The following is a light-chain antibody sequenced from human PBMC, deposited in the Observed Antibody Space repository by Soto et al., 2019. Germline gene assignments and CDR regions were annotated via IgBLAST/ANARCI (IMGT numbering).Light chain of an antibody. Sequence: QSALTQPASVSGSPGQSITISCTGTSSDVGGYNYVSWYQQYPGKAPKLMIYEVSNWPSGVSNRFSGSKSGNTASLTISGLQAEDEADYYCRSYTTSSTVVFGGGTKLTVL. CDR2: EVS. CDR1: SSDVGGYNY. V-gene: IGLV2-14*01. CDR3: RSYTTSSTVV. J-gene: IGLJ2*01.